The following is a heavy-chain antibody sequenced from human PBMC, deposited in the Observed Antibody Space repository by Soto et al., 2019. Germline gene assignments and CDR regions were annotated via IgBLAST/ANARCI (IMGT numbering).Heavy chain of an antibody. Sequence: QVQLVESGGGVVQPGTSLRLSCAASGFNFSEYAMHWVRQAPGKGLEWLAIISFEGSNKYSADSVKGRFTISRDNSKNTLYLQMNSLRPEDTAVYYCAKDWATVVAGRFFDSWGQGTPVTVSS. J-gene: IGHJ4*02. V-gene: IGHV3-30*18. D-gene: IGHD6-19*01. CDR3: AKDWATVVAGRFFDS. CDR2: ISFEGSNK. CDR1: GFNFSEYA.